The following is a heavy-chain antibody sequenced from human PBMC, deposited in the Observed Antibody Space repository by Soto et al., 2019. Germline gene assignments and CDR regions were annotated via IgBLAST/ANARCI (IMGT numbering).Heavy chain of an antibody. CDR2: IYYSGYT. D-gene: IGHD4-4*01. CDR1: GGSISSGDYK. J-gene: IGHJ4*02. V-gene: IGHV4-30-4*01. CDR3: ARGDNYAPFDY. Sequence: QVQLQESGPGLVKPSQTLSLTCTVSGGSISSGDYKWSWIRQPPGKGLEWIGYIYYSGYTYNNPSLKSRAMTSVDTYKKQFSLKLSSVTAEDTAVYYCARGDNYAPFDYWGQGPLVTVSS.